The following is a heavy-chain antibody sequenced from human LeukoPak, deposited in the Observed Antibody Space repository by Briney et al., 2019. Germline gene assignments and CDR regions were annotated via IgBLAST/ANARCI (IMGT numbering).Heavy chain of an antibody. CDR2: FYYSGST. V-gene: IGHV4-31*03. CDR3: ARDRWYYDILTGFFSPSNFDY. J-gene: IGHJ4*02. Sequence: SETLSLTCTVSGGSISSGGYYWSWIRQHPGKGLEWIGYFYYSGSTYYNPSLKGRVTISVDTSKNQFSLKLSSVTAADTAVYYCARDRWYYDILTGFFSPSNFDYWGQGTLVSVSS. D-gene: IGHD3-9*01. CDR1: GGSISSGGYY.